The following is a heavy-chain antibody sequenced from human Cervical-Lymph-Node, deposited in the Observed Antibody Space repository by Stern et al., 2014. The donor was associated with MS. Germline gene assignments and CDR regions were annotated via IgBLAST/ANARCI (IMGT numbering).Heavy chain of an antibody. D-gene: IGHD2-2*01. CDR2: IHPNAGGT. J-gene: IGHJ6*02. V-gene: IGHV1-46*01. CDR3: VRDREYCRSTSCYVNGMDV. Sequence: QVQLVQSGAAVKKPGASVKVSCKASGYTFTTYQIHWVRQAPGQGLDWMGIIHPNAGGTAFAQKFKGRVTMARDTSTSTVRMELSALTSEDAGVYYCVRDREYCRSTSCYVNGMDVWGQGTTVTVSS. CDR1: GYTFTTYQ.